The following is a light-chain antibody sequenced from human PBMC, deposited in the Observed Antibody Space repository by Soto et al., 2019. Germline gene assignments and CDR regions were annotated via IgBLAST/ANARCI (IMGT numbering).Light chain of an antibody. CDR3: QQRSNWPLT. CDR1: QSVSSN. CDR2: GAS. Sequence: EIVMTQSPATLSVSPGERATLSCRASQSVSSNLAWYQQKPGQAPRLLIYGASTRATGIPARFSGSGSGTEFTLTISSLEPEDFAVYYCQQRSNWPLTFGPGTKVDIK. J-gene: IGKJ3*01. V-gene: IGKV3-15*01.